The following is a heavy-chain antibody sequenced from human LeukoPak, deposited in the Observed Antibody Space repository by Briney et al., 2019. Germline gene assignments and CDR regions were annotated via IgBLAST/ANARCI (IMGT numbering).Heavy chain of an antibody. V-gene: IGHV3-7*03. CDR1: GFSFSGYW. CDR3: ARNNDMDV. CDR2: MNKDGSEK. Sequence: PGGSLRLSCTASGFSFSGYWMTWVRQAPGKGPEWVANMNKDGSEKYYVDSVKGRFTISRDTAKNSLYLQMNNLRAEDTALYYCARNNDMDVWGQGTTVIVSS. D-gene: IGHD1/OR15-1a*01. J-gene: IGHJ6*02.